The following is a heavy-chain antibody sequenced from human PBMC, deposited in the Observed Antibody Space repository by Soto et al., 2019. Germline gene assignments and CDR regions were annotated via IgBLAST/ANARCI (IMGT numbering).Heavy chain of an antibody. D-gene: IGHD5-18*01. J-gene: IGHJ6*02. CDR2: IDPSDSYT. CDR3: ARHPLSRSYGYNYNYGMDV. Sequence: GESLKISCKGSGYSFTSYWISRVRQMAGKGLEWMGRIDPSDSYTNYSPSFQGHVTISADKSISTAYLQWSSLKASDTAMYYCARHPLSRSYGYNYNYGMDVWGQGTTVTVSS. V-gene: IGHV5-10-1*01. CDR1: GYSFTSYW.